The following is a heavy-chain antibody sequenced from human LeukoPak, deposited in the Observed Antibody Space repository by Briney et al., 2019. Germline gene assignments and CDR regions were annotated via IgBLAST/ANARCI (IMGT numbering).Heavy chain of an antibody. Sequence: GGSLRLSCVASGFTFSTYGMHWVRQAPGKGLECVAFIRYDGSNKYYADSVKGRFTISRDNSKNTLYLQMNSLRAEDTAVYYCAKGHDFWSGPNYFDYWGQGTLVTVSS. D-gene: IGHD3-3*01. CDR2: IRYDGSNK. J-gene: IGHJ4*02. CDR3: AKGHDFWSGPNYFDY. V-gene: IGHV3-30*02. CDR1: GFTFSTYG.